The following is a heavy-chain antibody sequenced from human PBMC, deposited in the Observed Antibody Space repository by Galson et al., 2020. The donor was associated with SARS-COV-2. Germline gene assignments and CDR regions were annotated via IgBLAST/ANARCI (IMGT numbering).Heavy chain of an antibody. D-gene: IGHD2-2*02. Sequence: ASVKVSCKVSGYTLTELSMHWVRQAPGKGLEWMGGFDPEDGDTIYAQKFQGRVTMTEDTSTDTAYMELSSLRSEDTAVYYCATGAHHCSSTVCHNSWFDPWGQGTLVTVSS. CDR1: GYTLTELS. CDR3: ATGAHHCSSTVCHNSWFDP. V-gene: IGHV1-24*01. J-gene: IGHJ5*02. CDR2: FDPEDGDT.